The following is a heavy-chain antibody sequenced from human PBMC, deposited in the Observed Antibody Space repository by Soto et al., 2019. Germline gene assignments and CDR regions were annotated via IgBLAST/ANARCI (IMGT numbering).Heavy chain of an antibody. CDR3: ARVGGVSARTFDY. D-gene: IGHD3-16*01. CDR2: LYYSGNT. J-gene: IGHJ4*02. Sequence: SETLSLTCTASCGSISPFYWSWVRQPPGKGLEWIGYLYYSGNTNYNPSLKSRVTISVDASKNQVSLRLTCVTAADTAVYYCARVGGVSARTFDYWGQGTVVTVSS. CDR1: CGSISPFY. V-gene: IGHV4-59*01.